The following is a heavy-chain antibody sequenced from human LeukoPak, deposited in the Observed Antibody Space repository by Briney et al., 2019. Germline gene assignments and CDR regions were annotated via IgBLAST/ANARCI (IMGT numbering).Heavy chain of an antibody. V-gene: IGHV3-73*01. CDR3: TRGHDFWSGYPDYYYCYYMDV. CDR1: GFTFSGSA. J-gene: IGHJ6*03. Sequence: HPGGSLKLSCAASGFTFSGSAMHWVRQASGKGLEWVGRIRSKANSYATAYAASVKGRFTISRDDSKNTAYLQMNSLKTEDTAVYYCTRGHDFWSGYPDYYYCYYMDVWGKGTTVTVSS. D-gene: IGHD3-3*01. CDR2: IRSKANSYAT.